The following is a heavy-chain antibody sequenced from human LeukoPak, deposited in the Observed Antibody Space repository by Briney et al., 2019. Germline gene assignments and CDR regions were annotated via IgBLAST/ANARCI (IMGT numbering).Heavy chain of an antibody. CDR2: ISGSGGST. J-gene: IGHJ6*02. D-gene: IGHD6-13*01. V-gene: IGHV3-23*01. CDR3: ALLWAAAGGWGLQTAYGMDV. Sequence: QTGGSLRLSCAASGFTFSNYAMSWVRQAPGKGLEWVSAISGSGGSTYYADSVKGRFTISRDNSKNTLYLQMNSLRAEDTAVYYCALLWAAAGGWGLQTAYGMDVWGQGTTVTVSS. CDR1: GFTFSNYA.